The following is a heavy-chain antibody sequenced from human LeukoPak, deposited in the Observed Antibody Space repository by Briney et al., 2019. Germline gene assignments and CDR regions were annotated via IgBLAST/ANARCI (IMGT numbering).Heavy chain of an antibody. J-gene: IGHJ3*02. V-gene: IGHV4-31*03. CDR1: GGSISRGGYY. CDR3: ARGGQWLSYVAFDI. CDR2: IYYSGST. D-gene: IGHD3-22*01. Sequence: SETLSLTCTVSGGSISRGGYYWSWIRQHPGKGLEWIGYIYYSGSTYYNPSLKSRVTISVDTSKSQFSLKLSSVTAADTAVYYCARGGQWLSYVAFDIWGQGTMVTVSS.